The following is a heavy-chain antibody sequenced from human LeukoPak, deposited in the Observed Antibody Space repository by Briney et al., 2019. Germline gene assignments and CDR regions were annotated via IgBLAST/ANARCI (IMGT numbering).Heavy chain of an antibody. J-gene: IGHJ6*03. CDR2: LYTNDNT. Sequence: KTSETLSLTCSVSGSSISSGRYWWTWIRQPAGNGLEWIGRLYTNDNTNYDPSLESGVPISVATSKSQFYLQLTSVNAADTAVYFCARGVVTDDYYMAVWGKGITVIVSS. V-gene: IGHV4-61*02. D-gene: IGHD2-21*02. CDR3: ARGVVTDDYYMAV. CDR1: GSSISSGRYW.